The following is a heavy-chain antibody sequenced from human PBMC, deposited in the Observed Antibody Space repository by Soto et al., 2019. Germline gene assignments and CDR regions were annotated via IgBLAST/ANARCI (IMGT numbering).Heavy chain of an antibody. V-gene: IGHV3-23*01. CDR3: AKDGHYDFWSGSKFDY. D-gene: IGHD3-3*01. J-gene: IGHJ4*02. Sequence: GGSLRLSCAASGFTFSSYAMSWVRQAPGKGLEWVSAISGSGGSTYYADSVKGRFTISRDNSKNTLYLQMNSLRAEDTAVYYCAKDGHYDFWSGSKFDYWGQGTLVTVSS. CDR2: ISGSGGST. CDR1: GFTFSSYA.